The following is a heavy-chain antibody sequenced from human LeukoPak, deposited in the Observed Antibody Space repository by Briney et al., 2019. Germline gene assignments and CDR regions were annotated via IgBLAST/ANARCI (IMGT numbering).Heavy chain of an antibody. Sequence: SETLSLTCTVSGGSISSSSYYWGWIRQPPGKGLEWIGSIYYSGSTYYNPSLKSRVAISADTSKNQFSLKLSSVTAADTAVYYCARLDFGGYNQYYFDYWGQGTLVTVSS. D-gene: IGHD5-24*01. CDR1: GGSISSSSYY. V-gene: IGHV4-39*07. CDR2: IYYSGST. J-gene: IGHJ4*02. CDR3: ARLDFGGYNQYYFDY.